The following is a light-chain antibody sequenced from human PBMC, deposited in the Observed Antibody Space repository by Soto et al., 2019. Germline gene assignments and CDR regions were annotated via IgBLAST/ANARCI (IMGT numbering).Light chain of an antibody. Sequence: DIQMTQSPSSLSASVGDRVTISCRASQAIRNSLAWYQQKPGSLPNLLIYAASTLQSGVPSRFSGSGSGTDITLTISSLQPEDVATYFCQKYSSAPTFGGGTKVEIK. CDR2: AAS. CDR1: QAIRNS. J-gene: IGKJ4*01. V-gene: IGKV1-27*01. CDR3: QKYSSAPT.